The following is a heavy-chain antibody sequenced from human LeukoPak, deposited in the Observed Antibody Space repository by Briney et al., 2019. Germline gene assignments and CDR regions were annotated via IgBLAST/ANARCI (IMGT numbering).Heavy chain of an antibody. CDR3: ADPPSDY. CDR2: INQHGSET. V-gene: IGHV3-7*01. Sequence: GGSPRLSCAASGFNLNTKWMTWVRQAPGKGLEWVANINQHGSETYYEDSVRGRFTISRDNAKNSLYLEMSGLRAEDTAVYYCADPPSDYWGQGTLVAVSS. J-gene: IGHJ4*02. CDR1: GFNLNTKW.